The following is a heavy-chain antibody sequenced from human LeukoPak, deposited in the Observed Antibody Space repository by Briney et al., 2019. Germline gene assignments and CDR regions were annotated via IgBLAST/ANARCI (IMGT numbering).Heavy chain of an antibody. CDR1: GFTFSSYA. Sequence: PGGSLRLSCAASGFTFSSYAMSWVRQAPGKGLEWVSAISGSGGSTYYADSVKVRFTISRDNSKNTLYLQMNSLRAEDTAVYYCAKDPYYDFWSGYYREAFDIWGQGTMVTVSS. D-gene: IGHD3-3*01. CDR3: AKDPYYDFWSGYYREAFDI. V-gene: IGHV3-23*01. CDR2: ISGSGGST. J-gene: IGHJ3*02.